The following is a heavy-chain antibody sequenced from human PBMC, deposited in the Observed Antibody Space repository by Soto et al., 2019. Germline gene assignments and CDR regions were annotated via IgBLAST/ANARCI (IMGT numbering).Heavy chain of an antibody. Sequence: SVKVSCKASGGTFSSYTISWVRQAPGQGLEWMGRIIPILGIANYAQKFQGRVTITADKSTSTAYMELSSLRSEDTAVYYCARDRAHIYSSSWPIAPHPEASGDYYYYMDVWGKGTTVTVSS. CDR2: IIPILGIA. CDR3: ARDRAHIYSSSWPIAPHPEASGDYYYYMDV. D-gene: IGHD6-13*01. J-gene: IGHJ6*03. CDR1: GGTFSSYT. V-gene: IGHV1-69*04.